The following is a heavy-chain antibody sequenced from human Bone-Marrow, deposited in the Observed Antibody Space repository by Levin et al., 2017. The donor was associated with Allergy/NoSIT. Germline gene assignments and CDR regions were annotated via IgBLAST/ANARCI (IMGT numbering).Heavy chain of an antibody. J-gene: IGHJ6*02. CDR1: GYSFVSYW. CDR2: IYPRDSDT. CDR3: ARPNGNFYYGVDV. Sequence: AGGSLRLSCKASGYSFVSYWIGWVRQAPGKGLEWVGVIYPRDSDTLYSPAFQGQVSISVDKSTTTAYLQWSSLKASDTAIYYCARPNGNFYYGVDVWGQGTTVSVSS. D-gene: IGHD1-26*01. V-gene: IGHV5-51*06.